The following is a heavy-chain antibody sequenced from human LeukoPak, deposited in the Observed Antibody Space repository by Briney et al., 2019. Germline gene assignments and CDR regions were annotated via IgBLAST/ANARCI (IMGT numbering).Heavy chain of an antibody. J-gene: IGHJ4*02. CDR2: IYHSGST. CDR3: AREGLRGGFFDY. Sequence: SQTLSLTCAVSGGSISSGGYSRSWIRPPPGKGLEWIGYIYHSGSTYYNPSLKSRVTISVDRSKNQFSLKLSSVTAADTAVYYCAREGLRGGFFDYWGQGTLVTVSS. D-gene: IGHD5-12*01. V-gene: IGHV4-30-2*01. CDR1: GGSISSGGYS.